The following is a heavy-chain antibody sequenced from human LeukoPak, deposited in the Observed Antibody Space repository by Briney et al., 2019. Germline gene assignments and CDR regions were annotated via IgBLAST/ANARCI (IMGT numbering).Heavy chain of an antibody. CDR2: ISSSSSYI. D-gene: IGHD3-3*01. V-gene: IGHV3-21*01. J-gene: IGHJ4*02. Sequence: GGSLRLSCAASGFTFSSYSMNWVRQAPGKGLEWVSSISSSSSYIYYADSVKGRFTISRDNAKNSLYLQMNSLRAEDTAVYYCARDLTIFGVVQYSNVYWGQGTLVTVSA. CDR1: GFTFSSYS. CDR3: ARDLTIFGVVQYSNVY.